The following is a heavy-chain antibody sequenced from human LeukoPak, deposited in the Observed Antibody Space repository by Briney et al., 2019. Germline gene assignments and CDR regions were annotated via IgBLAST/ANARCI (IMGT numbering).Heavy chain of an antibody. CDR1: GFTFSSYA. Sequence: GGSLRLSCAASGFTFSSYAMSWVRQAPGKGLEWVSAISGSGGSTYYADSVKGRFTISRDNSKNTLYLQMNSLRAEDTAVYYCAKDQYYYGSGNLWQPGFDPWGQGTLVTVSS. V-gene: IGHV3-23*01. CDR3: AKDQYYYGSGNLWQPGFDP. D-gene: IGHD3-10*01. CDR2: ISGSGGST. J-gene: IGHJ5*02.